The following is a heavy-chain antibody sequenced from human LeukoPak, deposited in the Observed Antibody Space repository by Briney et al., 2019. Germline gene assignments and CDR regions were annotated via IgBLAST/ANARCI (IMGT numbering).Heavy chain of an antibody. CDR1: GFTFSTYS. V-gene: IGHV3-21*01. Sequence: GGSLRLSCAASGFTFSTYSMNWVRQAPGKGLEWVSSISSSSIYIYYADSVKGRFTISRDNAKNSLYLQMNSLRAEDTAVYYCASSTGYSYGYFDYWGQGTLVTVSS. J-gene: IGHJ4*02. CDR3: ASSTGYSYGYFDY. D-gene: IGHD5-18*01. CDR2: ISSSSIYI.